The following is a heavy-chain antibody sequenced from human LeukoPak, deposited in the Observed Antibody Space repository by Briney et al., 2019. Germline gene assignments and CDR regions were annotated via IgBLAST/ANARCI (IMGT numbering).Heavy chain of an antibody. V-gene: IGHV4-38-2*02. J-gene: IGHJ4*02. Sequence: PSETLSLTYTVSGYSISSGYYWGWIRQPPGKGLEWIGSIHHSGSTYYNPSLKSRVTISVDTSKNQFSLKLSSVTAADTAVYYCARAVLYWGQGTLVTVSS. CDR1: GYSISSGYY. CDR2: IHHSGST. CDR3: ARAVLY.